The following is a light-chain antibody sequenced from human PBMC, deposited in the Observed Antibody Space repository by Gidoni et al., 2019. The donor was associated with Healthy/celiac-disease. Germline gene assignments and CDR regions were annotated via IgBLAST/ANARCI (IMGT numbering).Light chain of an antibody. CDR1: QSVSSY. V-gene: IGKV3-11*01. J-gene: IGKJ4*01. Sequence: EIVLTQSPDTLSLSPGERATLSCRASQSVSSYLAWYQQKPGQAPRLLIYDASNRATGIPARFSGSGSGTDFTLTISSLEPEDFAVYYCQQRSNWLLTFGGGTKVEFK. CDR3: QQRSNWLLT. CDR2: DAS.